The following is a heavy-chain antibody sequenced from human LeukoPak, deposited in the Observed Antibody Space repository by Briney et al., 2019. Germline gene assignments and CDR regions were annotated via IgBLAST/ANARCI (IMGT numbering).Heavy chain of an antibody. CDR2: IRSKAYGGTT. CDR3: TRMRNSDYDPGDYYYYMDV. J-gene: IGHJ6*03. V-gene: IGHV3-49*04. D-gene: IGHD5-12*01. Sequence: GGSLRLSCTASGFTFGDYAMSWVRQAPGKGLEWVGFIRSKAYGGTTEYAASVKGRFTISRDDSKSIAYLQMNSLKTEDTAVYYCTRMRNSDYDPGDYYYYMDVWGIGTTVTISS. CDR1: GFTFGDYA.